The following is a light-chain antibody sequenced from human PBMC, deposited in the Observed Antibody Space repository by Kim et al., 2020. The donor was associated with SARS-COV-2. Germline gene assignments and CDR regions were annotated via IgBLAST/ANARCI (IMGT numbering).Light chain of an antibody. CDR3: QQANNFPRT. CDR2: PAS. CDR1: QWSNSM. Sequence: ASVEDRVTIPCRASQWSNSMLAWYQQKPGQAPKLLIFPASSMESGVPSRFSGSGSGTDFTLTISSLQPEDFATYFCQQANNFPRTFGRGTKVDIK. V-gene: IGKV1-12*01. J-gene: IGKJ4*01.